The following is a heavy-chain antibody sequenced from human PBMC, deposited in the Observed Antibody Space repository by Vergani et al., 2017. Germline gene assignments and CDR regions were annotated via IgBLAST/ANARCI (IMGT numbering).Heavy chain of an antibody. CDR1: GYTFTSYG. V-gene: IGHV1-3*01. CDR3: ARDNPQLEGYEFDY. J-gene: IGHJ4*02. D-gene: IGHD6-13*01. CDR2: INAGNGNT. Sequence: QVQLVQSGAEVKKPGASVKVSCKASGYTFTSYGISWVRQAPGQRLEWMGWINAGNGNTKYSQKFQGRVTITRDTSASTAYMELSSLRSEDTAVYYCARDNPQLEGYEFDYWGQGTLVTVSS.